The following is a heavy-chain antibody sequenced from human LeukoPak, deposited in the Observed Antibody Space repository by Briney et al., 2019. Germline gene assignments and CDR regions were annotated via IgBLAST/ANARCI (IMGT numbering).Heavy chain of an antibody. V-gene: IGHV1-18*01. Sequence: ASVQVSCKASGYTFTSYGISWVRQAPGQGLEWMGWISAYNGNTNYAQKLQGRVTMTTDTSTSTAYMELRSLRSDDTAVYYCARDRLGYDFWSGYYPDWDYWGQGTLVTVSS. CDR3: ARDRLGYDFWSGYYPDWDY. J-gene: IGHJ4*02. D-gene: IGHD3-3*01. CDR1: GYTFTSYG. CDR2: ISAYNGNT.